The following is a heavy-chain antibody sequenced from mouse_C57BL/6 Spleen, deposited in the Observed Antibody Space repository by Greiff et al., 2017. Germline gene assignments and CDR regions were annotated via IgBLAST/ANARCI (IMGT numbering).Heavy chain of an antibody. Sequence: VQLKESGGGLVKPGGSLKLSCAASGFTFSDYGMHWVRQAPEKGLEWVAYISSGSSTIYYADTVKGRFTISRDNAKNTLFLQMSSLKSEDTAMYYCARQYGNYESWFAYWGQGTLVTVSA. D-gene: IGHD2-1*01. CDR1: GFTFSDYG. CDR3: ARQYGNYESWFAY. V-gene: IGHV5-17*03. CDR2: ISSGSSTI. J-gene: IGHJ3*01.